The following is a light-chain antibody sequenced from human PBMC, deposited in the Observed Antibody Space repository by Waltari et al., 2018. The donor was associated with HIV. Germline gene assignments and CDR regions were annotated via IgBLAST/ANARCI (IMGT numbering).Light chain of an antibody. CDR1: SSDVGGFDY. Sequence: QSALTQPTSASGSPGQSVTLSCTGTSSDVGGFDYVSWYQQHPAKAPKLLIYAVNRPPSGVPDRFSCSKSGNTASLTVSGLQTEDEADYYCSSYADTNNVLFGGGTKLTVL. J-gene: IGLJ3*02. CDR3: SSYADTNNVL. V-gene: IGLV2-8*01. CDR2: AVN.